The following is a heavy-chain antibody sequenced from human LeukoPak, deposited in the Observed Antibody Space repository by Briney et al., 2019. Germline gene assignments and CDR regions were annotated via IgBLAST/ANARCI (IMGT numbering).Heavy chain of an antibody. Sequence: GGSLRLSCAASGFIFNKHAMSWVRQAPGKGLEWVSGLSGSGGSTDYADSVKGRFTVSRDNSKNTLFLQMNSLRAEDTAIYYCAKERDYGPADYWGQGTLVTVSS. J-gene: IGHJ4*02. CDR2: LSGSGGST. D-gene: IGHD4/OR15-4a*01. CDR3: AKERDYGPADY. CDR1: GFIFNKHA. V-gene: IGHV3-23*01.